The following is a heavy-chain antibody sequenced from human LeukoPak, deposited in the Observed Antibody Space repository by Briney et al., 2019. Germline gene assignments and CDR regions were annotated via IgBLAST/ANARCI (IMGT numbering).Heavy chain of an antibody. D-gene: IGHD1-26*01. Sequence: GESLKISCKGSGYSFTSYWIGWVRQMPGKGLEWMGIIYPGDSDTRYSPSFQGQVTISADKSISTAYLQWSSLKASDTAMYYCARLGIVGATTGPFDYWGQGTLVTVSS. CDR1: GYSFTSYW. CDR3: ARLGIVGATTGPFDY. CDR2: IYPGDSDT. J-gene: IGHJ4*02. V-gene: IGHV5-51*01.